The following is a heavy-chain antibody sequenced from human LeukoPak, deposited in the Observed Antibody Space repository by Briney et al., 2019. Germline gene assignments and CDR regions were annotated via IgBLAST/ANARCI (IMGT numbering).Heavy chain of an antibody. CDR2: ISGSGGSA. J-gene: IGHJ4*02. CDR1: EFTFSSYA. CDR3: ARDYDYGDYPGY. Sequence: GGSLRLSCAASEFTFSSYAMQWVRQAPGKGLEWVSGISGSGGSAFYADSVKGRFTISRDNSKNSLYLQLNSLRAEDTALYYCARDYDYGDYPGYWGQGTLVTVSS. V-gene: IGHV3-23*01. D-gene: IGHD4-17*01.